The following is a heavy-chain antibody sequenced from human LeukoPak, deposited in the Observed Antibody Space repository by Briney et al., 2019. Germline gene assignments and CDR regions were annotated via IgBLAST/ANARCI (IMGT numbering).Heavy chain of an antibody. V-gene: IGHV3-74*01. D-gene: IGHD5-12*01. Sequence: GGSLRLSCAASGFTFSTYWMHWVRQAPGKGLVWVSRINSDGSTSTYADSVKGRFSISRDNARDTVYLQTSSLRAEDTAVYYCATDCGYDRGLDYWGQGTLVTVSS. CDR2: INSDGSTS. CDR1: GFTFSTYW. J-gene: IGHJ4*02. CDR3: ATDCGYDRGLDY.